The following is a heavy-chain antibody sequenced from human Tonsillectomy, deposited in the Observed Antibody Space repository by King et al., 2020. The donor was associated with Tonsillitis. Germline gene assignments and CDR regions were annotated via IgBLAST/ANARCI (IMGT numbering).Heavy chain of an antibody. CDR2: ISYDGSNK. V-gene: IGHV3-30-3*01. CDR3: ARGDYDSGVPGYYGMDV. D-gene: IGHD3-10*01. J-gene: IGHJ6*02. Sequence: VQLVQSGGGVVHPGRSLRLSCAASGFSFSAYAMHWVRQAPGKGLECVAVISYDGSNKFYADSVRGRFTISRDNSKNTLYLQMNSLRPEDTAVYYCARGDYDSGVPGYYGMDVWGQGTTVTVSS. CDR1: GFSFSAYA.